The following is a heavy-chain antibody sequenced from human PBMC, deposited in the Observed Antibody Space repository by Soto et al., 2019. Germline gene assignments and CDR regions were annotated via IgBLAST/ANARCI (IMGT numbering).Heavy chain of an antibody. V-gene: IGHV3-21*01. D-gene: IGHD2-2*01. Sequence: GGPLRLFCAASGVTFCGYSMNWVRQAPGKGLEWVSSISSSSSHIYYADSVKGRFTISRDNAKNSLYLQMNSLRAEDTAVYYCARVEGIVVVPALDYWGQGTLVTVSS. J-gene: IGHJ4*02. CDR2: ISSSSSHI. CDR1: GVTFCGYS. CDR3: ARVEGIVVVPALDY.